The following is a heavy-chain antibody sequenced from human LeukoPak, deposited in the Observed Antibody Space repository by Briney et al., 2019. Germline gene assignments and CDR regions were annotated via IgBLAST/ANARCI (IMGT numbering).Heavy chain of an antibody. CDR1: GGPISSGDYY. V-gene: IGHV4-30-4*08. J-gene: IGHJ2*01. CDR2: IYYSGST. D-gene: IGHD6-6*01. CDR3: AREPYSSSPSVEYFDL. Sequence: SETLSLTCTVSGGPISSGDYYWSWIRQPPGKGLEWIGYIYYSGSTYYNPSLKSRVTISVDTSKNQFSLKLSSVTAADTAVYYCAREPYSSSPSVEYFDLWGRGTLVTVSS.